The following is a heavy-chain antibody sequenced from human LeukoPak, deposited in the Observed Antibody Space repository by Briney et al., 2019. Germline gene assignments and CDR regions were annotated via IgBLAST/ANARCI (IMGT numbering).Heavy chain of an antibody. Sequence: GGSLRLSCAASGFTFSSYGMHWVRQAPGKGLEWVAFIRYDGSNKYYADSVKGRFTISRDNSKNTLYLQMNSLRAEDTAVYYCARRGPSGRSLDYWGQGTLVTVSS. CDR1: GFTFSSYG. J-gene: IGHJ4*02. CDR2: IRYDGSNK. CDR3: ARRGPSGRSLDY. D-gene: IGHD3-10*01. V-gene: IGHV3-30*02.